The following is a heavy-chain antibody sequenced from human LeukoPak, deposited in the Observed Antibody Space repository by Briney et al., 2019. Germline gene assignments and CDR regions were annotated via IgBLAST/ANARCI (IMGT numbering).Heavy chain of an antibody. CDR3: ARDLVVPAAIPATAFDY. D-gene: IGHD2-2*02. Sequence: EASVKVSCKASGYTFTSYYMHWVRQAPGQGLEWVGIINPSGGSTSYAQKFQGRVTMTRDTSTSTVYMELSSLRSEDTAVYYCARDLVVPAAIPATAFDYWGQGTLVTVSS. CDR1: GYTFTSYY. V-gene: IGHV1-46*01. J-gene: IGHJ4*02. CDR2: INPSGGST.